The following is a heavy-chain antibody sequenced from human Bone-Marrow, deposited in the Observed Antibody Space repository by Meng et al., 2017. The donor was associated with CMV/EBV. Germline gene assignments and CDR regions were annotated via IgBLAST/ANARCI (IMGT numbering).Heavy chain of an antibody. V-gene: IGHV1-58*01. D-gene: IGHD3-22*01. CDR3: AAFYYDSSGPAEDY. Sequence: SVKVSCKASGFTFTSSAVQWVRQARGQRLEWIGWIVVGSGNTNYAQKFHERVTITMDMSTSTAYMALSSLRSEDTALYYCAAFYYDSSGPAEDYWGQGTLVTVSS. J-gene: IGHJ4*02. CDR1: GFTFTSSA. CDR2: IVVGSGNT.